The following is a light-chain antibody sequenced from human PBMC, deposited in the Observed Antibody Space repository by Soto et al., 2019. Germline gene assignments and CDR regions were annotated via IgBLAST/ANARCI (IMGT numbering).Light chain of an antibody. CDR3: QQYNSYSWT. Sequence: DIQMTQSPSTLSASVGDRVTITCRASQSISSWLAWYQQKPGKAPKLLIYKASSLESGVPSRFSGSGSWTEFTLTISSLQPDDFATYYCQQYNSYSWTFGQGTTVAIK. CDR1: QSISSW. V-gene: IGKV1-5*03. CDR2: KAS. J-gene: IGKJ1*01.